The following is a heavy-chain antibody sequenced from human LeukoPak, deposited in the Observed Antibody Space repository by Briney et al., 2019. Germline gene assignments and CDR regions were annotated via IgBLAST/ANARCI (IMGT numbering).Heavy chain of an antibody. J-gene: IGHJ1*01. V-gene: IGHV4-59*05. CDR2: ISYSGNS. CDR3: ARHEATSLPRPHLYH. Sequence: SETLSLTCTVSGGSISSYYWSWIRQPAGKGLEWIGSISYSGNSYYTPSLKSRVTISVDTSKNQFSLKLSSVTAADTAVYYCARHEATSLPRPHLYHWGQGTLVTVSS. CDR1: GGSISSYY. D-gene: IGHD1-26*01.